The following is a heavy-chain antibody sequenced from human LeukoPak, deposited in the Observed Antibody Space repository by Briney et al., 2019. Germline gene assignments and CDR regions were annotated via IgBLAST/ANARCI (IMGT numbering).Heavy chain of an antibody. Sequence: GGSLRLSCVASGFTFSSYGMYWVRQAPGKGLEWVAFIRYDGSNKYYADSVKGRFTISRDNSKNTLYLQMKSLRAEDTAVYYCAKGGGYEAQYYYYYLDVWGKGTTVTISS. CDR1: GFTFSSYG. CDR2: IRYDGSNK. CDR3: AKGGGYEAQYYYYYLDV. V-gene: IGHV3-30*02. J-gene: IGHJ6*03. D-gene: IGHD5-12*01.